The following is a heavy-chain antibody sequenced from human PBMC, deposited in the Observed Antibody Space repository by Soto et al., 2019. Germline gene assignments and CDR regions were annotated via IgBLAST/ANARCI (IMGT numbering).Heavy chain of an antibody. Sequence: EVQLLESGGGSAQPGGSLRLSCAASGFSFSSYAMSWVRQAPGKGLEWVSAIDIGGNTFYPGSVQGRFTISRENGKNSLYLQMNNLRAGDTAVYYCAREGERGSGDSVDALDIWGPGTLVTVSS. CDR1: GFSFSSYA. CDR3: AREGERGSGDSVDALDI. D-gene: IGHD1-1*01. J-gene: IGHJ3*02. V-gene: IGHV3-13*01. CDR2: IDIGGNT.